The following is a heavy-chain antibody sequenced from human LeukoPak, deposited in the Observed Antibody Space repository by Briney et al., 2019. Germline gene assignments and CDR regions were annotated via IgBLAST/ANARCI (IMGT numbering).Heavy chain of an antibody. D-gene: IGHD3-9*01. Sequence: SVKVSCKASGGTFSSYAIGWVRQAPGQGLEWMGGIIPIFGTANYAQKFQGRVTITTDESTSTAYMELSSLRSEDTAVYYCASKRLPRNYDILTYYYYYYMDVWGKGTTVTVSS. J-gene: IGHJ6*03. CDR3: ASKRLPRNYDILTYYYYYYMDV. V-gene: IGHV1-69*05. CDR1: GGTFSSYA. CDR2: IIPIFGTA.